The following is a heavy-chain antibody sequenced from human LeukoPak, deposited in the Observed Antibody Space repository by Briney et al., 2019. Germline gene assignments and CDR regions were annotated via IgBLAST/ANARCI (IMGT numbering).Heavy chain of an antibody. D-gene: IGHD7-27*01. CDR3: ARDSYWGSFDAFDI. V-gene: IGHV1-46*01. Sequence: SVKVSCKASGYTFISYYIHWVRQAPGQGLEWMGMINPSGGKTNYAQKFQGRVTVTSHTSTSTVYVEVSSLRSDDTAVYYCARDSYWGSFDAFDIWGQGTMVTVSS. CDR2: INPSGGKT. CDR1: GYTFISYY. J-gene: IGHJ3*02.